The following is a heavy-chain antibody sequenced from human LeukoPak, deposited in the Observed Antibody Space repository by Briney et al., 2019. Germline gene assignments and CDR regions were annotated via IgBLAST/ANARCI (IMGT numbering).Heavy chain of an antibody. CDR3: AKEYDILTGYYAFDM. D-gene: IGHD3-9*01. CDR1: GFTFSHFD. CDR2: VSCSDGST. V-gene: IGHV3-23*01. J-gene: IGHJ3*02. Sequence: GGSLRLSCAASGFTFSHFDMSWVRQVPGKGLEWVTGVSCSDGSTDYADSVKRRYTISRDNSKNTLYLQMNGLRAEDTAVYYCAKEYDILTGYYAFDMWGQGTMVTVSS.